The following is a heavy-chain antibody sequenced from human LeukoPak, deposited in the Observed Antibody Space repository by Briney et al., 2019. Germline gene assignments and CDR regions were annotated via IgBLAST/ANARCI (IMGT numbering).Heavy chain of an antibody. CDR1: GGIFSNYA. Sequence: SVKVSCKASGGIFSNYAFSWGGQALGKGLKWLGGIIPIFGTTNYAQKFQGRVTITADESTTTAYMELSSLRSEDTAVYYCAANGYCGTDCYYYFDYWGQGTLVTASS. J-gene: IGHJ4*02. V-gene: IGHV1-69*13. CDR3: AANGYCGTDCYYYFDY. CDR2: IIPIFGTT. D-gene: IGHD2-21*02.